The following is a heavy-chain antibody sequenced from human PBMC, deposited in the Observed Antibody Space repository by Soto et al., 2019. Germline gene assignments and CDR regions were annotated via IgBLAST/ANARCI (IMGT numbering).Heavy chain of an antibody. J-gene: IGHJ6*02. CDR1: GGTFSSYA. Sequence: SVKVSCKASGGTFSSYAISWVRQAPGQGLEWMGGIIPIFGTANYAQKFQGRVTITADESTSTAYMELSSLRSEDTAVYYCARGGGSGWRDYYYGMDVWGQGTTVTGS. CDR3: ARGGGSGWRDYYYGMDV. D-gene: IGHD6-19*01. CDR2: IIPIFGTA. V-gene: IGHV1-69*13.